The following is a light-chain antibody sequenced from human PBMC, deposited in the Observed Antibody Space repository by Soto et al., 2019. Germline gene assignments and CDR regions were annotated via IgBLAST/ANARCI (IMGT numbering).Light chain of an antibody. V-gene: IGKV3-20*01. CDR3: QQYGNSPQT. CDR2: GTS. J-gene: IGKJ1*01. CDR1: QSVGSSY. Sequence: EVVLTDSPGTLSLSPWEIATLSCRASQSVGSSYLAWYQQKPGQAPRVLIYGTSSRATGIPDRFSGSGSGTDFTLTISRLEPEDFAVHYCQQYGNSPQTFGQATKVDIK.